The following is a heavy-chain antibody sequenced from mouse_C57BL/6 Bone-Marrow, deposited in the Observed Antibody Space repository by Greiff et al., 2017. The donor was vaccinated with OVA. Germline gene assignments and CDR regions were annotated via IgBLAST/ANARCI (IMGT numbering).Heavy chain of an antibody. CDR3: ERGLYYGNYFAY. V-gene: IGHV1-81*01. CDR1: GYTFTSYG. Sequence: QVQLQQSGAELARPGASVKLSCKASGYTFTSYGISWVKQRTGQGLEWIGEIYPRSGNTYYNEKFKGKATLTADKSSSTAYMELRSLTSEDSAVYVCERGLYYGNYFAYWGQGTLVTVSA. CDR2: IYPRSGNT. J-gene: IGHJ3*01. D-gene: IGHD2-1*01.